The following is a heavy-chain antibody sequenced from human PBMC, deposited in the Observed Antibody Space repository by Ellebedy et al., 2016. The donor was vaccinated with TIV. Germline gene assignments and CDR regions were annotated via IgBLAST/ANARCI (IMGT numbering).Heavy chain of an antibody. D-gene: IGHD4-23*01. CDR3: ARDPVGVGPAFDV. Sequence: GESLKISCAASGFTFSNYAMCWVRQAPGKGLEWVSTISGSNTYYADSVRGRLTISRDNSKDTLFLQMNSLRAEDTAIYFCARDPVGVGPAFDVWGQGTMVTVSS. CDR1: GFTFSNYA. V-gene: IGHV3-23*01. CDR2: ISGSNT. J-gene: IGHJ3*01.